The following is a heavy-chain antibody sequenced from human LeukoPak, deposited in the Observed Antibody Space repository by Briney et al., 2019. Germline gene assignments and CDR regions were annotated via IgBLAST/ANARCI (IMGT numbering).Heavy chain of an antibody. Sequence: SETLSLTCNVSGGSIRSYYWSWIRQPPGKGLEWIGYIYYSGSTDYNPSLKSRVNMSVDTSKNQFSLNMSSVTAEDTAVYYCARCGYSGYEYDYWGQGTLVTVSS. D-gene: IGHD5-12*01. J-gene: IGHJ4*02. CDR3: ARCGYSGYEYDY. CDR1: GGSIRSYY. CDR2: IYYSGST. V-gene: IGHV4-59*08.